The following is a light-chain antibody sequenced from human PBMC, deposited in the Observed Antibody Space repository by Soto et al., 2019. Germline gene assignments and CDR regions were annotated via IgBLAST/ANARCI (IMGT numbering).Light chain of an antibody. CDR1: QSISSW. Sequence: DIQMTQSPSTLSASLGDRVTITCRASQSISSWLAWYQQKPGKAPKLLIYKASSLESGVPSRFSGSGSGSEFTLTISSLQPDDFATYYCQQYNIYWTFGRGTKVEIK. CDR3: QQYNIYWT. CDR2: KAS. J-gene: IGKJ1*01. V-gene: IGKV1-5*03.